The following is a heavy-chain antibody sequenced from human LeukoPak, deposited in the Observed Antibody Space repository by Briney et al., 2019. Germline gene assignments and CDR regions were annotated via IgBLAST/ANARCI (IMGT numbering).Heavy chain of an antibody. Sequence: GGSLRLSCAASGFTFSSYAMHWVRQAPGKGLEWVSYISSSSSTIYYADSVKGRFTISRDNAKNSLYLQMNSLRDEDTAVYYCARDTGSGYDYGDFDYWGQGTLVTVSS. CDR1: GFTFSSYA. V-gene: IGHV3-48*02. CDR3: ARDTGSGYDYGDFDY. CDR2: ISSSSSTI. D-gene: IGHD5-12*01. J-gene: IGHJ4*02.